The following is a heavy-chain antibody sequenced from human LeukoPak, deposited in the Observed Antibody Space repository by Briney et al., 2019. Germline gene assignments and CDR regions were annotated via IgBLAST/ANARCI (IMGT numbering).Heavy chain of an antibody. V-gene: IGHV3-48*02. J-gene: IGHJ4*02. CDR2: VSYSSSNI. Sequence: PGGSLRLSCAASGFIFSIYSVTWVRQAPGKGLEWISYVSYSSSNIYYADPVKGRFTISRDNAKNSLYLQMNSLRDEDTAVYYCARDAHIVRGVNPLDYWGQGTLVTVSS. CDR1: GFIFSIYS. D-gene: IGHD3-10*01. CDR3: ARDAHIVRGVNPLDY.